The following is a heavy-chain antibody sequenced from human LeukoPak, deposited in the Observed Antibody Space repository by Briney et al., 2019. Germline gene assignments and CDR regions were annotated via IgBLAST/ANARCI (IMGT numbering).Heavy chain of an antibody. Sequence: PSETLSLTCTVSGGSIGSGSYSWSWIRQPAGKGLEWIGRVFISGSTNYNPSLKSRASISIDKSKNQFSLKLNSVTAADTAVYYCASPLMITFGGVIATDYWGQGTLVTVSS. CDR3: ASPLMITFGGVIATDY. CDR2: VFISGST. V-gene: IGHV4-61*02. CDR1: GGSIGSGSYS. J-gene: IGHJ4*02. D-gene: IGHD3-16*02.